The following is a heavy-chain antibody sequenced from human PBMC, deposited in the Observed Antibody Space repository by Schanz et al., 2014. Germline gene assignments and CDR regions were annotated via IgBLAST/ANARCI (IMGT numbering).Heavy chain of an antibody. CDR3: ARGVARERYSDWLELDY. V-gene: IGHV3-30*04. Sequence: QVQLVESRGCVVQPGRSLRLSCAASGFTFSTCAMHWVRQAPGKGLEWVAVISYEGNDKYYGDSVKGRFTISRDSPKNRLYLQMNSLRPEDSGVYYCARGVARERYSDWLELDYWGQGTLVTVSS. CDR1: GFTFSTCA. CDR2: ISYEGNDK. D-gene: IGHD3-9*01. J-gene: IGHJ4*02.